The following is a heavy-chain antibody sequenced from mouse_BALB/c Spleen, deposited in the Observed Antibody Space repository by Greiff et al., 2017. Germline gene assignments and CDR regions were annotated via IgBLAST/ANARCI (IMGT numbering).Heavy chain of an antibody. CDR3: ARAGVIYYGSSYYFDY. D-gene: IGHD1-1*01. J-gene: IGHJ2*01. CDR2: IYPGSGST. CDR1: GYTFTDYV. Sequence: VQLQHSGPELVKPGASVKMSCKASGYTFTDYVISWVKQRTGQGLEWIGEIYPGSGSTYYNEKFKGKATLTADKSSNTAYMQLSSLTSEDSAVYFCARAGVIYYGSSYYFDYWGQGTTLTVSS. V-gene: IGHV1-81*01.